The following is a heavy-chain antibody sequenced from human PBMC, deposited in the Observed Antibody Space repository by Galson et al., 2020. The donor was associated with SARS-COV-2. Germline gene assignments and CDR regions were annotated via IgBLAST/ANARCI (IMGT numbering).Heavy chain of an antibody. CDR1: GGSISSSSYY. J-gene: IGHJ4*02. Sequence: SETLSLTCTVSGGSISSSSYYWGWIRQPPGKGLEWIGSIYYSGSTYYNPSLKSRVTISVDTSKNQFSLKLSSVTAADTAVYYCARHFISSGAGDYWGQGTLVTVSS. CDR2: IYYSGST. V-gene: IGHV4-39*01. CDR3: ARHFISSGAGDY. D-gene: IGHD2-15*01.